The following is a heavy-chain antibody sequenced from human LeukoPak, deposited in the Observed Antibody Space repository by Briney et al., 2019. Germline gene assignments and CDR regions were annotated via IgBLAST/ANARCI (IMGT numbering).Heavy chain of an antibody. CDR1: GFTFSSYW. J-gene: IGHJ5*02. CDR2: INTDGSST. CDR3: VKRGSVTIAYTT. Sequence: GGSLRLSCAASGFTFSSYWMHWVRQAPGKGLVWVSRINTDGSSTSYADSVKGRFTISRDNAKNTLYLQMNSLRVEDTAVYYCVKRGSVTIAYTTWGQGTLVTVSS. V-gene: IGHV3-74*01. D-gene: IGHD2-15*01.